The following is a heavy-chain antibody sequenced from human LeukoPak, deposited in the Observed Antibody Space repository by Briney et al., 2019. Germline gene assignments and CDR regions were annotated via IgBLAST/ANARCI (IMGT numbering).Heavy chain of an antibody. D-gene: IGHD6-13*01. CDR3: AKDLGYSSSWYVYYYYYGMDV. CDR1: GFTFSSYG. CDR2: ISYDGSNK. V-gene: IGHV3-30*18. J-gene: IGHJ6*04. Sequence: GGSLTLSCAASGFTFSSYGMHWVRQAPGKGLEWVAVISYDGSNKYYADSVKGRFTISRDNSKNTLYLQMNSLRAEDTAVYYCAKDLGYSSSWYVYYYYYGMDVWGKGTTVTVSS.